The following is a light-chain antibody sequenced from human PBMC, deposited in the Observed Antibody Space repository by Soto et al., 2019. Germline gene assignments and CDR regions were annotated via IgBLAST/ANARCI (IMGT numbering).Light chain of an antibody. J-gene: IGKJ1*01. CDR2: GPS. Sequence: EIVLTQSPGTLSLSPGETATLSCRASQSVSSNYLAWYQQKPGQAPRLLTYGPSSRATGIPDRFSGSGSGTDFTLTISRLEPEDCAVYYCQQYGTSPWTFGQGTKVDIK. CDR3: QQYGTSPWT. V-gene: IGKV3-20*01. CDR1: QSVSSNY.